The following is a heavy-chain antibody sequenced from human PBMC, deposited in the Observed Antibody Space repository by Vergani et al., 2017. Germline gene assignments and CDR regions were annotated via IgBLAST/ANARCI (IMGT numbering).Heavy chain of an antibody. V-gene: IGHV3-74*01. CDR1: GFTFSSYW. J-gene: IGHJ4*02. CDR2: INSDGSST. Sequence: EVQLVESGGGLVQPGGSLRLSCAASGFTFSSYWMHWVRQAPGKGLVWVSRINSDGSSTSYADSVKGRVTISRDNAKNTLYLQMNSLRAEDTAVYYCARDPYYYGSGSYYGFDYWGQGTLVTVSS. D-gene: IGHD3-10*01. CDR3: ARDPYYYGSGSYYGFDY.